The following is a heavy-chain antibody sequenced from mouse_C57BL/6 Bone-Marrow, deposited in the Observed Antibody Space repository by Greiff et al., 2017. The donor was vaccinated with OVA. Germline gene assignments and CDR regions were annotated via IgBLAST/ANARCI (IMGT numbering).Heavy chain of an antibody. V-gene: IGHV1-72*01. Sequence: QVQLQQPGAELVKPGASVKLSCKASGYTFTSYWMHWVKQRPGRGLEWIGKIDPNSGGTYYNEKFKSKATLTVDKSSSTAYMQLSSLTSEDSAVEYCARGLDATVGARCYFADWGTGTTVTVSA. CDR3: ARGLDATVGARCYFAD. D-gene: IGHD1-1*01. CDR1: GYTFTSYW. CDR2: IDPNSGGT. J-gene: IGHJ1*03.